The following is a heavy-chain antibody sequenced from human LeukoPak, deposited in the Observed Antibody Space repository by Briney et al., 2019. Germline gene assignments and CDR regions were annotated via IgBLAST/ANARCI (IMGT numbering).Heavy chain of an antibody. J-gene: IGHJ3*02. D-gene: IGHD6-13*01. V-gene: IGHV1-24*01. Sequence: ASVKVSCKVSGYTLTESSMHWVRQAPGKGLEWMGGFDPEDGETIYAQKFQGRVTMTEDTSTDTAYLQWSSLKASDTAMYYCARDQPNYSSSWRNAFDIWGQGTMVTVSS. CDR3: ARDQPNYSSSWRNAFDI. CDR1: GYTLTESS. CDR2: FDPEDGET.